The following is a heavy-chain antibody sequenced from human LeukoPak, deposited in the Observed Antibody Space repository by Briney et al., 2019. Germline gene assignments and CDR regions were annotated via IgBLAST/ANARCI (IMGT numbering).Heavy chain of an antibody. CDR2: MYHSGST. CDR3: ARHPRYSTGWAIDY. D-gene: IGHD6-19*01. Sequence: SETLSLTCTVSGYSISNAYYWGWIRQPPGKGLEWIGSMYHSGSTYYNASLRSRVTISVDTSKNQFSLKLNSGTAADTAVYYCARHPRYSTGWAIDYWGQGILVTVSS. J-gene: IGHJ4*02. CDR1: GYSISNAYY. V-gene: IGHV4-38-2*02.